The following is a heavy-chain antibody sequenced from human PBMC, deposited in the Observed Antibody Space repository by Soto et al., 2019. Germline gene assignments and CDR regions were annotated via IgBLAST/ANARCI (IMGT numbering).Heavy chain of an antibody. CDR1: GGSISDGGYF. CDR2: THYSRSA. J-gene: IGHJ6*02. V-gene: IGHV4-31*03. CDR3: ARLHGTGSYYHYYYGIDV. D-gene: IGHD3-10*01. Sequence: QVQLQESGPGLVKPSQTLSLTCTVSGGSISDGGYFWSWIRQRPGTGLEWIGYTHYSRSAYYTPSLKSRVTISLDTSKRQFSLRLSSVTAADTAVYYCARLHGTGSYYHYYYGIDVWGQGTTVTVSS.